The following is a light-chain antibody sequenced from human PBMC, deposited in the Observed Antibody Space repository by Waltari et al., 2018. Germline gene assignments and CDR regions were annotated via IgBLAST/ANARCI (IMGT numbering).Light chain of an antibody. V-gene: IGKV3-20*01. CDR3: QQHMTSPLT. CDR1: RSVGDNY. Sequence: EIVLAQSPGTLSLSPGDRATLSCRPSRSVGDNYLAWYQQKPGQAPRLLIYGTYNRATGIPDRFSGSGAGTDFTLTITRLEPEDFAVYYCQQHMTSPLTFGGGTKVEIK. J-gene: IGKJ4*01. CDR2: GTY.